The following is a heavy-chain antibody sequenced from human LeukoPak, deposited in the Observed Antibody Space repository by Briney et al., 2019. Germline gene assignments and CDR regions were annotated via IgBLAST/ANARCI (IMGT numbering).Heavy chain of an antibody. V-gene: IGHV4-34*01. CDR2: INHSGST. Sequence: SETLSLTCAVYGGSFSGYYWSWIRQPPGKGLEWIGEINHSGSTNYNPSLKSRVTISVDTSKNQFSLKLSSVAAADTAVYYCARGSRSSVSYWGQGTLVTVSS. CDR3: ARGSRSSVSY. CDR1: GGSFSGYY. J-gene: IGHJ4*02. D-gene: IGHD3-10*01.